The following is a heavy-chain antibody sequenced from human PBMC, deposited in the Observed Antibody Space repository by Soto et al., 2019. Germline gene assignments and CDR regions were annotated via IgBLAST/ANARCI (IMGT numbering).Heavy chain of an antibody. Sequence: GGSLRLSCAASGFTFSNAWMSWVRQAPGKGLEWVGRIKSKTDGGTTDYAAPVKGRFTISRDDSKNTLYLQMNSLKTEDTAVYYCTTDPQRPDCSSTSCYDYGVGEYYYGMDVWGQGTTVTVSS. CDR1: GFTFSNAW. CDR2: IKSKTDGGTT. V-gene: IGHV3-15*01. CDR3: TTDPQRPDCSSTSCYDYGVGEYYYGMDV. D-gene: IGHD2-2*01. J-gene: IGHJ6*02.